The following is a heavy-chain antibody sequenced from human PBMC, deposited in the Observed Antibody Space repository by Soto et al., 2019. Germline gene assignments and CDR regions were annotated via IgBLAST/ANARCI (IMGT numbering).Heavy chain of an antibody. V-gene: IGHV4-59*08. CDR1: GGSISSYY. D-gene: IGHD3-10*01. CDR2: IYYSGST. J-gene: IGHJ6*02. CDR3: ARLLTEYYYGSGAPLHGMDV. Sequence: PSETLSLTCTVSGGSISSYYWSWIRQPPGKGLEWIAYIYYSGSTNYNPSLKSRVTISVDTSKNQFSLKLSSVTAADTAVYYCARLLTEYYYGSGAPLHGMDVWGQGTTVTVSS.